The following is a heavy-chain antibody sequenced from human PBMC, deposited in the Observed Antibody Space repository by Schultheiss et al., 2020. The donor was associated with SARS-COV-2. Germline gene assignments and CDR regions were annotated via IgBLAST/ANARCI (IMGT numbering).Heavy chain of an antibody. CDR1: GFTFSSYG. V-gene: IGHV3-30*18. Sequence: GGSLRLSCAASGFTFSSYGMHWVRQAPGKGLEWVAVISYDGSNKYYADSVKGRFTISRDNSKNTLYLQMNSLRAEDTAVYYCAKEYYGSGSYYKPWAFDIWGQGTMVTVSS. J-gene: IGHJ3*02. CDR2: ISYDGSNK. D-gene: IGHD3-10*01. CDR3: AKEYYGSGSYYKPWAFDI.